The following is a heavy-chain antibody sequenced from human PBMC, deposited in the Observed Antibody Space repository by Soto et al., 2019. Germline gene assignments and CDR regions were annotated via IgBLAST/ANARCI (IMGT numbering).Heavy chain of an antibody. V-gene: IGHV1-2*04. CDR1: GYTFTGYY. D-gene: IGHD6-13*01. Sequence: ASVTVSCKASGYTFTGYYMHWVRQAPGQGLEWMGWINPNSGGTNYAQKFQGWVTMTRDTSISTAYMELSRLRSDDTAVYYCARDLRGQQLADETFNGFDPWGQGTLVTVTA. CDR2: INPNSGGT. J-gene: IGHJ5*02. CDR3: ARDLRGQQLADETFNGFDP.